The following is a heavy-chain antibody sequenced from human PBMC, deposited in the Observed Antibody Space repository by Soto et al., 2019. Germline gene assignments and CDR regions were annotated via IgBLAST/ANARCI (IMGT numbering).Heavy chain of an antibody. J-gene: IGHJ4*02. CDR1: GASISRTGFH. CDR3: ARLCSEHTFDY. CDR2: IYEGATT. Sequence: QLQLQESGPGLVKPSETLSLTCAVSGASISRTGFHWGWIRQPPGQGLEWIGSIYEGATTFYNSSLKGLATIAAETTKNHFSLNLMSVAAADTAVNSGARLCSEHTFDYYGQGTLVTVSS. V-gene: IGHV4-39*01. D-gene: IGHD3-10*02.